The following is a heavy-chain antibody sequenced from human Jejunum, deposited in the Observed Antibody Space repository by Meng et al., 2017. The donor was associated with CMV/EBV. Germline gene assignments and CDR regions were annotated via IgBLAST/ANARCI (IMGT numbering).Heavy chain of an antibody. CDR3: AKGQTTGTSSLRFDS. CDR1: GFTFSNYG. J-gene: IGHJ4*02. D-gene: IGHD1-7*01. CDR2: ISGST. V-gene: IGHV3-23*01. Sequence: CAASGFTFSNYGMSWVRQAPGKELEWVSSISGSTYYADSLKGRFTMSRDNSKNTLYLQMNSLRAEDTAVYYCAKGQTTGTSSLRFDSWGQGTLVTVSS.